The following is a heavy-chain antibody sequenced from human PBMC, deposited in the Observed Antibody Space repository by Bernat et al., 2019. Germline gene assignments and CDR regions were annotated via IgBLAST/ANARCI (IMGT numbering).Heavy chain of an antibody. V-gene: IGHV3-23*04. CDR2: ISGSGGST. CDR1: GFTFSSYA. D-gene: IGHD6-19*01. J-gene: IGHJ1*01. Sequence: EVQLVESGGGLVKPGGSLRLSCAASGFTFSSYAMSWVRQAPGKGLEWVSAISGSGGSTYYADSVKGRFTISRDNSKNTLYLQMNSLRAEDTAVYYCAVSPAGTRYFQHWGQGTLVTVSS. CDR3: AVSPAGTRYFQH.